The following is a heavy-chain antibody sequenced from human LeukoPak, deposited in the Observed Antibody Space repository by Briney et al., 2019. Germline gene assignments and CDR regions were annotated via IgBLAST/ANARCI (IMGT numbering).Heavy chain of an antibody. CDR2: ISYDGNIK. CDR3: GRDFVNDAKARFDS. J-gene: IGHJ4*02. Sequence: GGSLRLSCAASGFIFSSYNLHWVRQAPGKGRKWRGFISYDGNIKYEDSVKGRFTISRDNSTNTFYLQMNSLRPEDTAMYYCGRDFVNDAKARFDSWGQGTLVTVSS. CDR1: GFIFSSYN. V-gene: IGHV3-30*03. D-gene: IGHD4/OR15-4a*01.